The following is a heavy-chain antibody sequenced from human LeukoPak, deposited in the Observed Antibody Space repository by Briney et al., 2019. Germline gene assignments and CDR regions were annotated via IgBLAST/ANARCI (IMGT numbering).Heavy chain of an antibody. CDR3: ARVHYDFWSGYYYFDY. J-gene: IGHJ4*02. V-gene: IGHV4-59*01. CDR2: IYYSGST. Sequence: SETLSLTCTVSGGSISSYYWSWIRQPPGKGLEWIGYIYYSGSTNYNPSLKGRVTISVDTSKNQFSLKLSSVTAADTAVYYCARVHYDFWSGYYYFDYWGQGTLVTVSS. D-gene: IGHD3-3*01. CDR1: GGSISSYY.